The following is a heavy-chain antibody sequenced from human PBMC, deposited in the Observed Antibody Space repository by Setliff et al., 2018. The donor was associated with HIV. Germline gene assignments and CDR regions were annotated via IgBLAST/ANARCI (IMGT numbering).Heavy chain of an antibody. CDR1: GYTFTSYA. D-gene: IGHD1-26*01. V-gene: IGHV7-4-1*02. CDR2: IHTNTGDP. J-gene: IGHJ6*02. Sequence: ASVKVSCKASGYTFTSYAVNWVRQAPGQGLEWVGWIHTNTGDPTYAQGFTGRFVFSFDTSVSTAYLQISGLKAEDTAVYYCATRGEQLYFYGMGVWGQVTTVTVSS. CDR3: ATRGEQLYFYGMGV.